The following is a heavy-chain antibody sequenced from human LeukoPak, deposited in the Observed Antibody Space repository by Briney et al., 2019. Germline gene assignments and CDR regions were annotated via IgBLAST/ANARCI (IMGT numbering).Heavy chain of an antibody. CDR2: IYHSGST. CDR3: ARDAGHQLSRRNYYAMDV. Sequence: PSETLSLTCAVSGGSISSSNWWSWVRQPPGKGLEWIGEIYHSGSTNCNPSLKSRVTISVDKSKNQFSLKLSSVTAADTAVYYCARDAGHQLSRRNYYAMDVWGQGTTVTVSS. CDR1: GGSISSSNW. J-gene: IGHJ6*02. D-gene: IGHD1-1*01. V-gene: IGHV4-4*02.